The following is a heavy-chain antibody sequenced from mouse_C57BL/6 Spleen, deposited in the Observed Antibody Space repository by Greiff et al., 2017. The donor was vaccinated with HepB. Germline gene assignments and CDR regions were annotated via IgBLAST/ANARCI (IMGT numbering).Heavy chain of an antibody. CDR1: GYTFTRYG. CDR3: GREAELGGYFDY. V-gene: IGHV1-81*01. J-gene: IGHJ2*01. D-gene: IGHD4-1*01. Sequence: QVQLQQSGAELARPGASVKLSCKASGYTFTRYGIRWVKQRTGPGLEWIGESYPRSGNTYYNEKFKGKATLTADKSSSTAYMELRSLISEDAAVYYCGREAELGGYFDYWGQGTTLTVSS. CDR2: SYPRSGNT.